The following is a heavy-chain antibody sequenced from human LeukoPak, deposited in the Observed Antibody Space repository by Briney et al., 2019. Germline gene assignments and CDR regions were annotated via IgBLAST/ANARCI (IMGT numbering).Heavy chain of an antibody. V-gene: IGHV3-30-3*01. CDR3: ARAGYCSGGSCYGSDY. J-gene: IGHJ4*02. D-gene: IGHD2-15*01. CDR1: GFTFSSYA. CDR2: ISYDGSNK. Sequence: GGSLRLSCAASGFTFSSYAMHWVRQAPGKGLEWVAVISYDGSNKYYADSVKGRFTISRDNSKNTLYLQMNSLRAEDTAVYYCARAGYCSGGSCYGSDYWGQGTLVSVSS.